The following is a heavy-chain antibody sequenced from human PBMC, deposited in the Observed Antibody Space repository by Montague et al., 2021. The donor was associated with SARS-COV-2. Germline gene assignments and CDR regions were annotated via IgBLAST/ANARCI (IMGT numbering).Heavy chain of an antibody. J-gene: IGHJ6*02. Sequence: SLRLSCAASGFTVSSNNMGWVRQAPGKGLEWVSVTYSGGSTQYADSVKGRFTISRDKSNYTLYLQMNSLRAEDTAVYYCAARADYYYGMDVWGQGTSVTVSS. V-gene: IGHV3-66*01. CDR1: GFTVSSNN. CDR3: AARADYYYGMDV. CDR2: TYSGGST.